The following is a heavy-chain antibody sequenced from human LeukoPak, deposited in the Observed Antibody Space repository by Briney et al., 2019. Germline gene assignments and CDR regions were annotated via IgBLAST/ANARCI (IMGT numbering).Heavy chain of an antibody. D-gene: IGHD3-22*01. J-gene: IGHJ4*02. CDR2: ISSSSSYM. Sequence: GGSLRLSCAASGFTFSSYSMNWVRQAPGKGLEWVSSISSSSSYMYYADSVKGRFTISRDNAKNSLYLQMNSLRAEDTAVYYCARGKWGYYYDSSGYYYGSDYWGQGTLVTVSS. V-gene: IGHV3-21*01. CDR3: ARGKWGYYYDSSGYYYGSDY. CDR1: GFTFSSYS.